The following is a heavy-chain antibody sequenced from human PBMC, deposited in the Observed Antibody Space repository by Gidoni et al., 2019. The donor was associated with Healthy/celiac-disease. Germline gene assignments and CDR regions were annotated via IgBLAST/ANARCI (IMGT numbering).Heavy chain of an antibody. Sequence: EVQLLESGGGLVQPGGSLRLSCAASGFTFSSYSMSWVRQAPGKGLEWVSAISGSGGSTYYADSVKGRFTISRDNSKNTLYLQMNSLRAEDTAVYYCATGFSSVYRPPYFDYWGQGTLVTVSS. D-gene: IGHD3-3*01. CDR3: ATGFSSVYRPPYFDY. J-gene: IGHJ4*02. V-gene: IGHV3-23*01. CDR2: ISGSGGST. CDR1: GFTFSSYS.